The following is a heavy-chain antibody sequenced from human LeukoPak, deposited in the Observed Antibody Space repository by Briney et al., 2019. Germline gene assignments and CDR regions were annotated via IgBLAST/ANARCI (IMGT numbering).Heavy chain of an antibody. Sequence: PGGSLRLSCAASGFTFSNYEMNWVRQSPGKGLEWVSYISSGGSTIKYADSVKGRFTISRDNAKKSLYLQMNSLRVEDTAVYYCARSSSWYFIDYWGQGTLVTVSS. CDR3: ARSSSWYFIDY. V-gene: IGHV3-48*03. D-gene: IGHD6-13*01. CDR1: GFTFSNYE. CDR2: ISSGGSTI. J-gene: IGHJ4*02.